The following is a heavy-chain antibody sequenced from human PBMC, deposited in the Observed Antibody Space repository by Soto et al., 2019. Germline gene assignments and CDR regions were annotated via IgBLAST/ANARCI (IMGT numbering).Heavy chain of an antibody. V-gene: IGHV4-59*08. CDR2: IYYSGST. J-gene: IGHJ4*02. Sequence: QVQLQESGPGLVKPSETLSLTCTVSGGSISSYYWSWIRQPPGKGLEWIGYIYYSGSTNYNPSLKSRVTISVDTSKNQFSLKLSSVTAADTAVYYCASQSAYGGLLHFDYWGQGTLVTVSS. CDR3: ASQSAYGGLLHFDY. D-gene: IGHD5-12*01. CDR1: GGSISSYY.